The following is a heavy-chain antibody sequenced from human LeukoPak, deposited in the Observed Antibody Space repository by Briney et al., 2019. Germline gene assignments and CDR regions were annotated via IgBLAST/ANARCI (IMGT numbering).Heavy chain of an antibody. V-gene: IGHV1-18*01. CDR1: GYTFTSYG. CDR2: ISAYNGNT. Sequence: GASVKVSCKASGYTFTSYGISWVRQAPGQGLEWMGWISAYNGNTNYAQKLQGRVTMTTDTSTSTAYMELRSLRSDDTAVYYCASGIAAAGTGPGNYYYGMDVWGQGTTVTVSS. CDR3: ASGIAAAGTGPGNYYYGMDV. J-gene: IGHJ6*02. D-gene: IGHD6-13*01.